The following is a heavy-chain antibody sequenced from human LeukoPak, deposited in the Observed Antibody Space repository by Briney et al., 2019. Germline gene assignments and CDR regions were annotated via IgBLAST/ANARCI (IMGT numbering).Heavy chain of an antibody. J-gene: IGHJ5*02. V-gene: IGHV3-30*19. CDR2: IAHDGVPK. D-gene: IGHD6-19*01. CDR1: GFSLSTYG. CDR3: ARDWGASDWYNWFDP. Sequence: PGGSLRLSCVTAGFSLSTYGMHWVRQAPGKGLEWVAMIAHDGVPKYYTDSVKGRFTISRDNSRNTLYLQMNSLRPEDTAVYYCARDWGASDWYNWFDPWGQGTLVTVSS.